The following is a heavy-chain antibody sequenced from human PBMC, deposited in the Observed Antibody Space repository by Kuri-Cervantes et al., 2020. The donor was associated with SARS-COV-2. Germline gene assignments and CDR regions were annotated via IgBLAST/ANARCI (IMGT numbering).Heavy chain of an antibody. Sequence: GESLKISCAASGLTFSSTGMYWVRQAPGKGLEWVAFIRYDGSNDYYADSVKGRFTISRDNAKNTLYLQMNSLRAEDTAVYYCARVKQWLERTAFDIWGQGTMVTVSS. D-gene: IGHD6-19*01. CDR3: ARVKQWLERTAFDI. CDR2: IRYDGSND. J-gene: IGHJ3*02. V-gene: IGHV3-30*02. CDR1: GLTFSSTG.